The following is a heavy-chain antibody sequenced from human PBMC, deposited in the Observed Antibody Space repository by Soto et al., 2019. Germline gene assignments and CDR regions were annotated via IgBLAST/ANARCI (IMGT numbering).Heavy chain of an antibody. V-gene: IGHV5-10-1*01. CDR3: ARQIYDSDTGPNFQYYFDS. Sequence: GESLKISCKGSGYSFAGYWITWVRQKPGKGLEWMGRIDPSDSQTYYSPSFRGHVTISVTKSITTVFLQWSSLRASDTAMYYRARQIYDSDTGPNFQYYFDSWGQGAPVTVSS. CDR1: GYSFAGYW. J-gene: IGHJ4*02. D-gene: IGHD3-22*01. CDR2: IDPSDSQT.